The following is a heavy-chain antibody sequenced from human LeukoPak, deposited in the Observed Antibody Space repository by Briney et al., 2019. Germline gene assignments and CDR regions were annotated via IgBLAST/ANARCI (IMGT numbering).Heavy chain of an antibody. CDR1: GFTFSDYY. J-gene: IGHJ4*02. CDR2: ISSSGSTM. D-gene: IGHD4-17*01. V-gene: IGHV3-11*01. Sequence: GGSLRLSCAASGFTFSDYYMSWIRQAPGKGLEWVSYISSSGSTMYYADSVKGRFTISRDNAKNSLYLQMNSLGAEDTAVYYCASQYKTVTTYYWGQGTLVTVSS. CDR3: ASQYKTVTTYY.